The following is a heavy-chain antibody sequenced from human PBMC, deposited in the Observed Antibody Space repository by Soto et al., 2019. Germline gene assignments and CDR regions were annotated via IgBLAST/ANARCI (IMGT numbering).Heavy chain of an antibody. Sequence: VSCKASGGTFSSYAISWVRQAPGQGLEWMGGINPIFGTANYAQKFQGRVTITADESTSTAYMELSSLRSEDTAVYYCARDDGQSSSVQHWGQGTLVTVSS. D-gene: IGHD6-13*01. CDR1: GGTFSSYA. CDR2: INPIFGTA. CDR3: ARDDGQSSSVQH. V-gene: IGHV1-69*01. J-gene: IGHJ1*01.